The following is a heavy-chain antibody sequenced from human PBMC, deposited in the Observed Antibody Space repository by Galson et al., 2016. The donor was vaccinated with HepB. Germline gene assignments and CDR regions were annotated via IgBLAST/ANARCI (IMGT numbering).Heavy chain of an antibody. CDR1: GFALGSYG. Sequence: SLRLSCAVSGFALGSYGMHWIRQVPGKGLEWVADISFDGTKQHYGDSVKGRFTISRDSSRVYLQLSSLSPVDNGRYFCARDYSFSSNWPGYWGQGTLVTVSS. V-gene: IGHV3-30*03. D-gene: IGHD7-27*01. J-gene: IGHJ4*02. CDR3: ARDYSFSSNWPGY. CDR2: ISFDGTKQ.